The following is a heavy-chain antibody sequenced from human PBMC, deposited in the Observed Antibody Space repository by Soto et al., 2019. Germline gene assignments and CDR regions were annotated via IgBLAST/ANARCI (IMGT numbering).Heavy chain of an antibody. D-gene: IGHD3-22*01. CDR1: GYSFTSYG. J-gene: IGHJ4*02. CDR2: ISGHNGNT. CDR3: ARHRFNYYDDTVYYYFDY. V-gene: IGHV1-18*04. Sequence: ASVKVSCKASGYSFTSYGISWVRQAPGQGPEWMGWISGHNGNTNHPQSLQGRVTMTTDTSRNTAYMELRSLRSDDTAVYYCARHRFNYYDDTVYYYFDYWGQGTLVTSPQ.